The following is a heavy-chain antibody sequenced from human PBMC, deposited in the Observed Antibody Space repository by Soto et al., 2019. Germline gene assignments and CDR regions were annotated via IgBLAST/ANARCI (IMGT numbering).Heavy chain of an antibody. CDR3: ARDGPQRGYSLGLIFDY. Sequence: GESLKISCKGSGYSFTSYWIGWVRQMPGKGLEWMGIIYPGDSDTRYSPSFQGQVTISADKSISTAYLQWSSLKAADTAVYYCARDGPQRGYSLGLIFDYWGQGTLVTVSS. CDR1: GYSFTSYW. D-gene: IGHD5-18*01. V-gene: IGHV5-51*01. J-gene: IGHJ4*02. CDR2: IYPGDSDT.